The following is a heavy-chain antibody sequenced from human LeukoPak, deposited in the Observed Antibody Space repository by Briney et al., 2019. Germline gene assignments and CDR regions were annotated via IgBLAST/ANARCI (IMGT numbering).Heavy chain of an antibody. CDR2: ISSSSSYI. CDR3: ARVALVSGPSYGSESEAADY. J-gene: IGHJ4*02. CDR1: GFTFSSYS. Sequence: GGSLRLSCAASGFTFSSYSMNWVRQAPGKGLEWVSSISSSSSYIYYADSVRGRFTISRGNPKNSLYLQMNSLRAEDTAVYYCARVALVSGPSYGSESEAADYWGQGTLVTVSS. V-gene: IGHV3-21*01. D-gene: IGHD3-10*01.